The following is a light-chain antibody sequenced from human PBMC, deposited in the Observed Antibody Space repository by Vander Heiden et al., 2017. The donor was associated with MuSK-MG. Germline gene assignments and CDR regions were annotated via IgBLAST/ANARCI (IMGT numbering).Light chain of an antibody. CDR2: KAS. J-gene: IGKJ1*01. CDR3: QHFNVWT. Sequence: DIQMTQSPATLSASVGDRVTITCRASQSINSWLAWYQQKPGKAPKLLIYKASNLEVGVPSRFSGSGSGTEFTLTISSLQPDDFETYYCQHFNVWTFGQGTKVEFK. V-gene: IGKV1-5*03. CDR1: QSINSW.